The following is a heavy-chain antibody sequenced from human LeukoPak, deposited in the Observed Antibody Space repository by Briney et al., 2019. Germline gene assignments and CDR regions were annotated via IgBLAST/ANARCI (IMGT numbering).Heavy chain of an antibody. D-gene: IGHD6-19*01. V-gene: IGHV4-39*01. CDR1: GGSISSSPYY. CDR2: IYYSGST. CDR3: ARHASVDGNWPRPLDY. J-gene: IGHJ4*02. Sequence: PSETLSLTCTVSGGSISSSPYYCGWIRQPPGKGLEWIGNIYYSGSTYYNPSLKTRVTISVDTSKHQFSLKLTSVTAADTAVYYCARHASVDGNWPRPLDYWGQGSLVTVSS.